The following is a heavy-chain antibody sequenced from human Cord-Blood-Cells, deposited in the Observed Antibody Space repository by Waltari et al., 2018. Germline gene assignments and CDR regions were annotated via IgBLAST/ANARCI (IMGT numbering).Heavy chain of an antibody. D-gene: IGHD6-19*01. CDR2: RNPNSGNQ. CDR3: ARVPVGGTAAFDI. CDR1: GYTFTSYD. V-gene: IGHV1-8*03. Sequence: QVQLVQSGAEVKKPGASVKVYCKASGYTFTSYDINWVRQATGQGLEWMGWRNPNSGNQDYARKFQGRVTIPRNTSISTAYMELSSLRSEGTAVYYCARVPVGGTAAFDIWGQGTMVSVSS. J-gene: IGHJ3*02.